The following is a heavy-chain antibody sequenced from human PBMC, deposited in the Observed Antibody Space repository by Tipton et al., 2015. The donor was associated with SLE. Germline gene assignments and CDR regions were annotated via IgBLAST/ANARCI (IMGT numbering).Heavy chain of an antibody. CDR2: VSSRGSP. Sequence: TLSLTCTVSGGSMSSDTYYWSWIRQPAGKGLECIGHVSSRGSPTYHPSLKSRVTISVDTSKNQFSLRLTSVTAADTAVYYCATGRGADGYYTYGLDVWGQGATVTASS. J-gene: IGHJ6*02. V-gene: IGHV4-61*09. D-gene: IGHD1-26*01. CDR3: ATGRGADGYYTYGLDV. CDR1: GGSMSSDTYY.